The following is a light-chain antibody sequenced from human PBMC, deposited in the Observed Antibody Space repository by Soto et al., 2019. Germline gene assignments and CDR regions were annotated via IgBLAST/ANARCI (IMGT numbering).Light chain of an antibody. J-gene: IGLJ2*01. CDR3: QVWDTSSDEVV. CDR1: AISSKS. Sequence: SSELTQPPSLSVAPGQTARFICDGTAISSKSVHWYQQKPGQAPVMVIYDDNDRPSGIPERFSGSNSRDTATLTISGVEAGDEADYYCQVWDTSSDEVVFGGGTKLTVL. V-gene: IGLV3-21*02. CDR2: DDN.